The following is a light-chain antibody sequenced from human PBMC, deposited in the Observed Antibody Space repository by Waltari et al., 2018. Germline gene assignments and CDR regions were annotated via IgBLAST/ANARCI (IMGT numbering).Light chain of an antibody. Sequence: EIVMTQSPATLSVSPGERATLSCRASQSVSSNLAWYQQKPGQAPRLLIYGASTRATGIPARFSGSGSGTEFTLTISSRQSEDFAVYYCQQYNNWPGYTFGQGTKLEIK. J-gene: IGKJ2*01. CDR2: GAS. V-gene: IGKV3-15*01. CDR3: QQYNNWPGYT. CDR1: QSVSSN.